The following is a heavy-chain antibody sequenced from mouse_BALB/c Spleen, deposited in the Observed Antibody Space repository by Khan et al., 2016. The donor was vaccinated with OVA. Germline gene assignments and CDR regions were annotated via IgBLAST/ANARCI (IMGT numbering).Heavy chain of an antibody. D-gene: IGHD2-2*01. CDR1: GFSFSSYS. J-gene: IGHJ2*01. CDR2: ISSGGTYT. Sequence: EVKLMESGGGLVRPGGSLKLSCAASGFSFSSYSMSWVRQTPEKRLEWVATISSGGTYTYYPDSVKGRFTISRDNAKNTLYLQMSSLKSEDTAMXYCPSHRGYDGHNPSFAYWGQGTTLTVSS. V-gene: IGHV5-6-4*01. CDR3: PSHRGYDGHNPSFAY.